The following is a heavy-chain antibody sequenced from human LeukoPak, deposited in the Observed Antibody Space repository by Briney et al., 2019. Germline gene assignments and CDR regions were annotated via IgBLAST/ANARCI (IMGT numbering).Heavy chain of an antibody. CDR2: ISYDGSNK. Sequence: GRSLRLSCAASGFTFSSYGMHWVRQTPGKGLEWVAVISYDGSNKYYADSVKGRFTISRDNSKNTLYLQINSLRAEDTAVYYCAKGVLVPAADHPTPSGVDVWGQGTTVTVSS. D-gene: IGHD2-2*01. V-gene: IGHV3-30*18. CDR3: AKGVLVPAADHPTPSGVDV. J-gene: IGHJ6*02. CDR1: GFTFSSYG.